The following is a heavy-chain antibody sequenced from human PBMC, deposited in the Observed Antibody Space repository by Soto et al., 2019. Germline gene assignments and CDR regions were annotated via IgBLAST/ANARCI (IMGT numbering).Heavy chain of an antibody. D-gene: IGHD3-10*01. Sequence: WWSWVRQPPGKGLEWIGEIYHSGSTNYNPSLKSRVTISVDKSKNQFSLKLSSVTAADTAVYYCARLYMVRGVMNWLDPWGQGTLVTVS. V-gene: IGHV4-4*02. CDR3: ARLYMVRGVMNWLDP. CDR2: IYHSGST. J-gene: IGHJ5*02. CDR1: W.